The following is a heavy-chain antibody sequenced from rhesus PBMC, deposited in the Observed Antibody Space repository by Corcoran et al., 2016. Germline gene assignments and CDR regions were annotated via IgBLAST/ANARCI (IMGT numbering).Heavy chain of an antibody. CDR3: ANYDYGSSYDFDY. D-gene: IGHD4-29*01. CDR2: ISNGGGIT. Sequence: EVQLVESGGGLVQPGGSLRLSCAASGFTFSSYAMPWVRQAPGKGLEWVSYISNGGGITYYADSVKGRFTISRDNAKNTLALQMNSLRAEDTAVYYGANYDYGSSYDFDYWGQGVLVTVSS. CDR1: GFTFSSYA. V-gene: IGHV3S5*01. J-gene: IGHJ4*01.